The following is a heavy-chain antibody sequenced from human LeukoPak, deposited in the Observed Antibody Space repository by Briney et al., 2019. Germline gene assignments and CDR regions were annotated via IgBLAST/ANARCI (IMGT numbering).Heavy chain of an antibody. J-gene: IGHJ4*02. CDR1: GFTFSTYN. CDR2: ISYDGSNK. D-gene: IGHD6-13*01. V-gene: IGHV3-30*18. CDR3: AKDPRRYSRTGGYFDY. Sequence: GGSLRLSCAASGFTFSTYNMNWVRQAPGKGLEWVAFISYDGSNKYYADSVKGRFTISRDNSKKMLYLQVNSLRAEDTAVYYCAKDPRRYSRTGGYFDYWGQGTLVTVSS.